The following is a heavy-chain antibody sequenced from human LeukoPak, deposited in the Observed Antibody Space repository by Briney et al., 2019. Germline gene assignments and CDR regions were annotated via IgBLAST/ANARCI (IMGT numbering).Heavy chain of an antibody. CDR1: GGSISSYY. Sequence: PSETLSLTCTVSGGSISSYYWSWIRQPPGKGLEWIGYIYYSGSTNYNPSLKSRVTISVDTSKNQFSLKLSSVTAADTAVYYCARVGFGELDGAFDIWGQGTMVTVSS. D-gene: IGHD3-10*01. CDR3: ARVGFGELDGAFDI. CDR2: IYYSGST. V-gene: IGHV4-59*01. J-gene: IGHJ3*02.